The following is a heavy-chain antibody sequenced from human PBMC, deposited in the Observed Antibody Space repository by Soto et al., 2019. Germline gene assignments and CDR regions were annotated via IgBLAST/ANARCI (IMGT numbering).Heavy chain of an antibody. J-gene: IGHJ5*02. Sequence: GESLKISCAASGFTFSSYAMSWVRQAPGKGLEWVSAISGSGGSKYYADSVKGRFTISRDNSKNTLYLQMNSLRAEDTAVYYCAQVYNRQWPRFGTGGQGTMVTLS. CDR2: ISGSGGSK. V-gene: IGHV3-23*01. CDR1: GFTFSSYA. CDR3: AQVYNRQWPRFGT. D-gene: IGHD3-10*01.